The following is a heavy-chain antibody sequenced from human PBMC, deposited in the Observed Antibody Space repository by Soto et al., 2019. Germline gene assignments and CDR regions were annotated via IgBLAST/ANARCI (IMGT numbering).Heavy chain of an antibody. CDR2: MYYSGSA. CDR1: GGSISSSNYH. Sequence: QLQLQESGPGLVKPSETLSLTCTVSGGSISSSNYHWGWIRQPPGKGLEWIGSMYYSGSAYYNPSLKSRVTISVDTSKNQFSLKLTSVTAADTAVYPCARHVGNSPPGSCGQGTLVTVSS. D-gene: IGHD1-26*01. V-gene: IGHV4-39*01. J-gene: IGHJ4*02. CDR3: ARHVGNSPPGS.